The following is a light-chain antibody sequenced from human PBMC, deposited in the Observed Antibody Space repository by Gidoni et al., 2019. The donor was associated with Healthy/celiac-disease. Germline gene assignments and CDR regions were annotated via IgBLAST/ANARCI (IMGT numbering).Light chain of an antibody. CDR1: TGAVTSGHY. J-gene: IGLJ2*01. Sequence: QAVVTPEPSLTVSPGGTVTLTCGSSTGAVTSGHYPYWFQQKPGQAPRTLIYDTSNKHSWTPARCSGYLLGGKAALTLAGAQPEDEAEYYCLLSYSGAREVFGGGTKLTVL. V-gene: IGLV7-46*01. CDR2: DTS. CDR3: LLSYSGAREV.